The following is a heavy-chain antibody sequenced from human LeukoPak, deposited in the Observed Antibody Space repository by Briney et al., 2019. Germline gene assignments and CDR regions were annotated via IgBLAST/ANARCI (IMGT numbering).Heavy chain of an antibody. J-gene: IGHJ1*01. CDR2: ISSSGSNT. CDR3: ARGPYSGSYFFQH. D-gene: IGHD1-26*01. V-gene: IGHV3-11*06. Sequence: GGSLRLSCAASGFTFSDCYMSWIRQAPGKGLEWVSYISSSGSNTNYADSVKGRFTISRDNAKNSLYLQMNSLRAEDTAVYYCARGPYSGSYFFQHWGQGTLVTVSS. CDR1: GFTFSDCY.